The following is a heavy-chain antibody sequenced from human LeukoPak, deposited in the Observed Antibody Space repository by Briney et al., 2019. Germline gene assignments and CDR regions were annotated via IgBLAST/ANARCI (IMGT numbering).Heavy chain of an antibody. Sequence: ASVKVSCKVSGYTLTELSMHWVRQAPGKGLEWMGWISAYNGNTNYAQKLQGRVTMTTDTSTSTAYMELRSLRSDDTAVYYCARDSTYDFWSGYHGDYYYMDVWGKGTTVTVSS. CDR2: ISAYNGNT. CDR1: GYTLTELS. CDR3: ARDSTYDFWSGYHGDYYYMDV. V-gene: IGHV1-18*01. J-gene: IGHJ6*03. D-gene: IGHD3-3*01.